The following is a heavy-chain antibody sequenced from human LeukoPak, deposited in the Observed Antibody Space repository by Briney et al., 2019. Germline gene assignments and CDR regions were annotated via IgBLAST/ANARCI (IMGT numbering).Heavy chain of an antibody. V-gene: IGHV4-38-2*02. D-gene: IGHD3-9*01. CDR1: GYSISSGYY. CDR3: ARDPVRYFDWLEYFDY. CDR2: IYHSGRT. Sequence: PSETLSLTCTVSGYSISSGYYWGWIRQPPGKELEWIGSIYHSGRTYYNPSLKSRVTISVDTSKNQFSLKLSSVTAADTAVYYCARDPVRYFDWLEYFDYWGQGTLVTVSS. J-gene: IGHJ4*02.